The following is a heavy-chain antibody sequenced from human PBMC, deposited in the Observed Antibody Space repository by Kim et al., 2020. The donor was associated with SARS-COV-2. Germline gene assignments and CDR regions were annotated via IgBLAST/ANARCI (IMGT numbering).Heavy chain of an antibody. J-gene: IGHJ5*02. V-gene: IGHV1-18*01. CDR3: AGSGAGFWSGYYGGWFDP. CDR2: ISAYNGNT. D-gene: IGHD3-3*01. CDR1: GYTFTSYG. Sequence: ASVKVSCKASGYTFTSYGISWVRQAPGQGLEWMGWISAYNGNTNYAQKLQGRVTMTTDTSTSTAYMELRSLSSDDTAVYYCAGSGAGFWSGYYGGWFDPWGQGTLVTVSS.